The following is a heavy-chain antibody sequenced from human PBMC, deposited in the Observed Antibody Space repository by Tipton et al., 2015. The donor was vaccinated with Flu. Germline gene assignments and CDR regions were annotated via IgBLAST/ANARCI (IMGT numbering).Heavy chain of an antibody. D-gene: IGHD4-17*01. CDR1: GFTFGSYA. CDR2: ISGSGGNT. V-gene: IGHV3-23*01. CDR3: AKDLYGDYYMDV. Sequence: SLRLSCAASGFTFGSYAMSWVRQAPGKGLEWVSTISGSGGNTFYADSVKGRFTISRDNSKNTLHLQMNSLRAEDTAVYYCAKDLYGDYYMDVWGKGTTVTVSS. J-gene: IGHJ6*03.